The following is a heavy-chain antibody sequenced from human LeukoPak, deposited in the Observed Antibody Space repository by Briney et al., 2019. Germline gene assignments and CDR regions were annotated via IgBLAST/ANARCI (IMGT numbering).Heavy chain of an antibody. CDR1: GGSIYSTTFY. D-gene: IGHD5/OR15-5a*01. CDR3: AGLRYYYYYMDV. V-gene: IGHV4-39*07. Sequence: SETLSLACTVSGGSIYSTTFYWGWIRQPPGKGLEWIGSIYYSGSTYYNPSLKSRVTISVDTSKNQFSLKLSSVTAADTAVYYCAGLRYYYYYMDVWGKGTTVTVSS. J-gene: IGHJ6*03. CDR2: IYYSGST.